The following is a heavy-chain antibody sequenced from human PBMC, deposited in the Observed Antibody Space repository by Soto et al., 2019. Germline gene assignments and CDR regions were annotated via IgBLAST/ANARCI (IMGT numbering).Heavy chain of an antibody. CDR2: IIPIFGTA. D-gene: IGHD4-17*01. J-gene: IGHJ6*02. CDR1: GGTFSSYA. Sequence: QVQLVQSGAEVKKPGSSVKVSCKASGGTFSSYAISWVRQAPGQGLEWMGGIIPIFGTANYAQKFQGRVTITADESTSTAYMELSRLRSEDTAVYYCARGQTVIRQGSYYYYYGMDVWGQGTTVTVSS. CDR3: ARGQTVIRQGSYYYYYGMDV. V-gene: IGHV1-69*01.